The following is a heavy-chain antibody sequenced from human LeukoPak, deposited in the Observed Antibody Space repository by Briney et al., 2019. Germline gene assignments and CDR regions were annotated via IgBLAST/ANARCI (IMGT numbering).Heavy chain of an antibody. CDR3: ARANSRYSSGWYYGY. V-gene: IGHV4-34*01. CDR2: IYYSGST. Sequence: SETLSLTCTVYGGSFSGYHWSWLRQPPGKGLEWIGSIYYSGSTYYNPSLKSRVTISVDTSKNQFSLKLSSVTAADTAVYYCARANSRYSSGWYYGYWGQGTLVTVSS. CDR1: GGSFSGYH. D-gene: IGHD6-19*01. J-gene: IGHJ4*02.